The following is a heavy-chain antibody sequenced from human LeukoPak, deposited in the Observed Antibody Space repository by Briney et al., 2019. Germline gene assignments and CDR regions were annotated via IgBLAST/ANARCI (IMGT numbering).Heavy chain of an antibody. CDR3: ASSVYSSSWTWMGWFDP. CDR1: GGSISSSSYY. Sequence: SETLSLTCTVSGGSISSSSYYWGWIRQPPGKGLEWIGSIYYSGSTYYNPSLTRRVTISVDTSKNQFSLKLSSVTAADTAVYYCASSVYSSSWTWMGWFDPWGQGTLVTVSS. J-gene: IGHJ5*02. D-gene: IGHD6-13*01. CDR2: IYYSGST. V-gene: IGHV4-39*01.